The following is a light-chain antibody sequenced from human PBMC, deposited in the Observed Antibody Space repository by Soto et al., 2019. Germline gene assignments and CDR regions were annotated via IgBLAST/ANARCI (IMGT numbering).Light chain of an antibody. V-gene: IGKV3-15*01. CDR2: GAS. CDR1: QSVSSN. Sequence: EIVLTQSPATLSVSPVERAALSCGASQSVSSNLAWYQQKPGQAPRLLIYGASTRATGIPARFSGSGSGTEFTLTISSLQSEDFAVYYCQQYNNWPITFGQGTRLEIK. CDR3: QQYNNWPIT. J-gene: IGKJ5*01.